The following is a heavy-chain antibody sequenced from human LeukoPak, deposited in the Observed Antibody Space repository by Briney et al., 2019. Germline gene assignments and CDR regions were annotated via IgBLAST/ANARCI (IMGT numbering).Heavy chain of an antibody. J-gene: IGHJ6*03. CDR1: GYTFTSYD. CDR2: INPNSGGT. Sequence: ASVKVSCKASGYTFTSYDINWVRQAPGQGLEWMGWINPNSGGTNYAQKFQGRVTMTRDTSISTAYMELSRLRSDDTAVYYCARSYGPPVLSYIDVWGKGTTVTISS. D-gene: IGHD2-8*02. V-gene: IGHV1-2*02. CDR3: ARSYGPPVLSYIDV.